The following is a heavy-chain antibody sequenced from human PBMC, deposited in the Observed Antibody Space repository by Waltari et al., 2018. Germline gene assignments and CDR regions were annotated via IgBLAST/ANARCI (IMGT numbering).Heavy chain of an antibody. CDR1: GYTFPSYY. Sequence: VQLVQSGAELKKPGASVKLSCKASGYTFPSYYIQWVRQARGQGLEWMGVMNCSCDTAIYAHKFQGRVTMTRDTSTSTVYMELSSLRSEDTAVYYCARLGITMTPDYGGQGTLVTVSS. CDR3: ARLGITMTPDY. CDR2: MNCSCDTA. J-gene: IGHJ4*02. V-gene: IGHV1-46*01.